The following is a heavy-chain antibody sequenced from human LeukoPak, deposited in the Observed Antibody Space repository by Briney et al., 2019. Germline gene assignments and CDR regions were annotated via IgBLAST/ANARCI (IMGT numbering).Heavy chain of an antibody. D-gene: IGHD2-2*01. Sequence: GGSLRLSCATSRFTFSSYGMNWVRQAPGKGLEWVSYISSSGTTMYYADSVKGRFTISRDNARKSLYLQMNSLRAEDTAIYYCARAGEYCSSTSCYVAHYWGRGTLVTVSS. J-gene: IGHJ4*02. V-gene: IGHV3-48*03. CDR2: ISSSGTTM. CDR3: ARAGEYCSSTSCYVAHY. CDR1: RFTFSSYG.